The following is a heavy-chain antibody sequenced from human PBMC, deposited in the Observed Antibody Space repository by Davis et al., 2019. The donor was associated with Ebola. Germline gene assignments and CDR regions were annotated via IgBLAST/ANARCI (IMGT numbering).Heavy chain of an antibody. D-gene: IGHD1-26*01. Sequence: SVTVSCTASGYTFTNSYMHWVRQAPGQGLEWMGLINPNDGRTIYAQNFQGRVTVTTDTSTGTAYMELRSLRSDDTAVYFCARTSIVGTTTTASDIWGQGTKVTVSS. CDR3: ARTSIVGTTTTASDI. V-gene: IGHV1-46*01. J-gene: IGHJ3*02. CDR2: INPNDGRT. CDR1: GYTFTNSY.